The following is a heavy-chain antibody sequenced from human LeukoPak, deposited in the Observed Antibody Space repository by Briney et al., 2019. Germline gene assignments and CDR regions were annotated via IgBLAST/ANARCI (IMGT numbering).Heavy chain of an antibody. D-gene: IGHD1-26*01. CDR1: AYSISSGYY. V-gene: IGHV4-38-2*01. J-gene: IGHJ4*02. CDR2: IFHSGTT. Sequence: SETLSLTCAVSAYSISSGYYWGWIRQPPGGGLDWIGSIFHSGTTYYNPSLKSRVTISVDTSKNQFSLKLDSVTAADSAVYYCASDSESRASFDYWGQGTLVTVSS. CDR3: ASDSESRASFDY.